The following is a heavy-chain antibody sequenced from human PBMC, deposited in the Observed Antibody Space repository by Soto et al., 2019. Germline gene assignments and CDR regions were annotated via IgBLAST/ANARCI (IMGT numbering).Heavy chain of an antibody. CDR3: AKEGVAGDRDAFDI. Sequence: GGSLRLSCPASGFTFSSYGMHWVRHAPGKGLEWVAVISYDGSNKYYADSVKGRFTISRDNSKNTLYLQMNSLRAEDTAVYYCAKEGVAGDRDAFDIWGQGTMVTVSS. D-gene: IGHD6-19*01. CDR1: GFTFSSYG. V-gene: IGHV3-30*18. CDR2: ISYDGSNK. J-gene: IGHJ3*02.